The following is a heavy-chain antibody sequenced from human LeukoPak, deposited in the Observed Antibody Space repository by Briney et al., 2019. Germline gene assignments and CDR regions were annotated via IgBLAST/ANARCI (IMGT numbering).Heavy chain of an antibody. CDR1: GYTFTSYY. CDR2: INPSGGST. J-gene: IGHJ6*04. Sequence: GASVKVSCKASGYTFTSYYMHWVRQAPGQGLERMGIINPSGGSTSYAQKFQGRVTMTRDTSTSTVYMELSSLRSEATAVYYCARDAGGPSYYYGMDVWGKGTTVTVSS. D-gene: IGHD2-15*01. V-gene: IGHV1-46*01. CDR3: ARDAGGPSYYYGMDV.